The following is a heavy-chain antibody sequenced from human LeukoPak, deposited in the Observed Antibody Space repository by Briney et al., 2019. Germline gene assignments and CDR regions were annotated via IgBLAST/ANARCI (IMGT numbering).Heavy chain of an antibody. J-gene: IGHJ6*03. V-gene: IGHV4-59*01. CDR2: IYYSGRT. CDR3: ARGLGYCSSTICYGPGYYYYYMDV. Sequence: SETLSLACTVSGGSISSFYWSCLRHPPGEGLEWFGYIYYSGRTNYNPSLKSRVTISVDTSKNQFSLKLSSVTAADTAVYYCARGLGYCSSTICYGPGYYYYYMDVWGKGTTVTVSS. D-gene: IGHD2-2*01. CDR1: GGSISSFY.